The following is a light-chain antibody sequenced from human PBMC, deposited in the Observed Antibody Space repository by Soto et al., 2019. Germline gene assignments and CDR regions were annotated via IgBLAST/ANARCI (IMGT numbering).Light chain of an antibody. CDR3: QQSNDYPYT. Sequence: DIQVTQSPSTLSASVGDRVIIACRASQTADKWVAWYQQKPGKAPNVLIYDASRLESGVPSRFSGSGSGTLFTLPISNLQPNDFATYYCQQSNDYPYTVGQGTNVEI. V-gene: IGKV1-5*01. CDR2: DAS. CDR1: QTADKW. J-gene: IGKJ2*01.